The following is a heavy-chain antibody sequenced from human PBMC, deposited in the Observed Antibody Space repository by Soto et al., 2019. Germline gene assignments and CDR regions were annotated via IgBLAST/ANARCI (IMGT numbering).Heavy chain of an antibody. J-gene: IGHJ4*02. CDR2: IYSGGNT. V-gene: IGHV4-39*01. CDR1: GGSSSSTTYY. Sequence: QLLLQESGPGLVKPSETLSLTCTVSGGSSSSTTYYWGWIRQSPGKGLEWIGNIYSGGNTYYNPSLKSRVTISVDTSKSHLSLQLISVTAADTAVYYCAGQSYESRGYLYAYWGQGTLVTVSS. CDR3: AGQSYESRGYLYAY. D-gene: IGHD3-22*01.